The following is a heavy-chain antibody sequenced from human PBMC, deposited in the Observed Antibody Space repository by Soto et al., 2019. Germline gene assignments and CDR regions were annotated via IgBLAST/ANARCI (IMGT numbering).Heavy chain of an antibody. CDR2: ISYDGSNK. Sequence: QVQLVESGGGVVQPGRSLRLSCAASGFTFSSYGMHWVRQAPGKGLEWVAVISYDGSNKYYADSVKGRFTISRDNSKNTLYRQMNSLRAEDTAVYYCAKVPFDYGGANDAFDIWGQGTMVTVSS. D-gene: IGHD4-17*01. V-gene: IGHV3-30*18. CDR3: AKVPFDYGGANDAFDI. J-gene: IGHJ3*02. CDR1: GFTFSSYG.